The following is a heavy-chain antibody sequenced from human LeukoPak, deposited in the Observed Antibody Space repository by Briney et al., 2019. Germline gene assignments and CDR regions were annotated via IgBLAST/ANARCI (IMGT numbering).Heavy chain of an antibody. Sequence: ASVKVSCKASGYTFTSYAMHWVRQAPGQRLEWMGWINAGNGNTKYSQKFQGRVTITADESTSTAYMELSSLRSEDTAVYYCAGATLYYDSSGYQDYWGQGTLVTVSS. J-gene: IGHJ4*02. CDR2: INAGNGNT. CDR1: GYTFTSYA. V-gene: IGHV1-3*01. CDR3: AGATLYYDSSGYQDY. D-gene: IGHD3-22*01.